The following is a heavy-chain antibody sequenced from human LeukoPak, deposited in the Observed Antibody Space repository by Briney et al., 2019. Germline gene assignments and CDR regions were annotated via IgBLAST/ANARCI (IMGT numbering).Heavy chain of an antibody. CDR3: AREEALGSGSFDY. Sequence: PSETLSLTCTVSGGSINNYYWTWIRQPPGKGLEWIGYIFYTGSTKYNPSLKSRVTISVDTSKNQLPLKLSSVTAADTAVYYCAREEALGSGSFDYWGQGTLVTVSS. V-gene: IGHV4-59*01. CDR1: GGSINNYY. J-gene: IGHJ4*02. D-gene: IGHD1-26*01. CDR2: IFYTGST.